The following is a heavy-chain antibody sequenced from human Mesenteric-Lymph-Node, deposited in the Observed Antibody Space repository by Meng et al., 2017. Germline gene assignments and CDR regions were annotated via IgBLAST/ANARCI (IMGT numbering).Heavy chain of an antibody. Sequence: GESLKISCKGSGYSFTSYWIGWVRQMPGKGLEWMGIIYPGDSDTRYSPSFQGQVTISADKSISTAYLQWSSLKASDTAMYYCARAGKRNLYYDFWSGYLQHDYYGMDVWGQGTTVTVSS. CDR3: ARAGKRNLYYDFWSGYLQHDYYGMDV. D-gene: IGHD3-3*01. J-gene: IGHJ6*02. CDR2: IYPGDSDT. CDR1: GYSFTSYW. V-gene: IGHV5-51*01.